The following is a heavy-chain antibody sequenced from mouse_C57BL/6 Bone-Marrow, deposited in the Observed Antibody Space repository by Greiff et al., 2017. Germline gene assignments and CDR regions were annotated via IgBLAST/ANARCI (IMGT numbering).Heavy chain of an antibody. D-gene: IGHD2-5*01. CDR3: ARDYYSNSYAMDY. Sequence: QVQLQQPGAELVKPGASVKLSCKASGYTFTSYWMQWVKQRPGQGLEWIGEIDPSDSYTNYNQKFKGKATLTVDTSSSTAYMQLSSLTSEDAAVYYCARDYYSNSYAMDYWCQGTSVTVSS. CDR2: IDPSDSYT. CDR1: GYTFTSYW. V-gene: IGHV1-50*01. J-gene: IGHJ4*01.